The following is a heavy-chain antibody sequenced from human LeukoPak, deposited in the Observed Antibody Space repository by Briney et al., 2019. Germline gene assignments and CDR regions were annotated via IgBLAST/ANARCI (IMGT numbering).Heavy chain of an antibody. V-gene: IGHV4-34*01. CDR2: INHSGST. CDR1: GGSFSGYY. CDR3: AREAYDSSGYYY. J-gene: IGHJ4*02. D-gene: IGHD3-22*01. Sequence: PSETLSLTCAVYGGSFSGYYWSWIRQPPGKGLEWIGEINHSGSTNYNPSLKSRVTISVDTSKNQFSLKLSSVTAADTAVYYCAREAYDSSGYYYWGQGTLVTVSS.